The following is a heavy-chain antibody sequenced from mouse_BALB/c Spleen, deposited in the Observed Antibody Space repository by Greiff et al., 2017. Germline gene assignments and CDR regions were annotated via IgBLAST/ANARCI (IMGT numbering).Heavy chain of an antibody. Sequence: EVQLQQSGTVLARPGASVKMSCKASGYSFTSYWMHWVKQRPGQGLEWIGAIYPGNSDTSYNQKFKGKAKLTAVTSASTAYMELSSLTNEDSAVYYCTRGRGNYDAMDYWGQGTSVTVSS. CDR3: TRGRGNYDAMDY. D-gene: IGHD2-1*01. CDR1: GYSFTSYW. J-gene: IGHJ4*01. V-gene: IGHV1-5*01. CDR2: IYPGNSDT.